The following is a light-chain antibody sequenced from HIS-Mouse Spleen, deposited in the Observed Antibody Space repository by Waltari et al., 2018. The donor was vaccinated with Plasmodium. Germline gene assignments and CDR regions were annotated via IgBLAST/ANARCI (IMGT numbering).Light chain of an antibody. CDR1: QSVSSN. V-gene: IGKV3-15*01. J-gene: IGKJ3*01. Sequence: EIVMTQSPATLPVSPGERATLSCRASQSVSSNLAWYQQKPGQAPSLLIYGASTRATGIPARFSGSGSGTEFTLTISSLQSEDFAVDYCQQYNNWSFTFGPGTKVDIK. CDR3: QQYNNWSFT. CDR2: GAS.